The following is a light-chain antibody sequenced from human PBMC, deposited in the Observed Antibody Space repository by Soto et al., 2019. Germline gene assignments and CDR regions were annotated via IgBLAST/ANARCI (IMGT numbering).Light chain of an antibody. J-gene: IGKJ1*01. CDR1: QSISSW. CDR2: EAS. CDR3: QQYNTCPRT. V-gene: IGKV1-5*03. Sequence: DLQMTQSPYTLSGSVGDRFTITFRASQSISSWLAWYQQKPGKAPKLLIYEASSLESGVPSRFSGSASGTEFTLTISSLQPDDRATYYCQQYNTCPRTFGQGTKVDIK.